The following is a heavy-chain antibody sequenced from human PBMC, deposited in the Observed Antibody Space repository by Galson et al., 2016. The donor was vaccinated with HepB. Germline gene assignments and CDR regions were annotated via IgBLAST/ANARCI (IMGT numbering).Heavy chain of an antibody. CDR1: GYNFASYG. CDR3: ARVSGSDYHFGLDI. D-gene: IGHD5-12*01. CDR2: INVDNGNT. J-gene: IGHJ6*04. Sequence: SVKVSCKASGYNFASYGISWVRQAPGQGLEWVGWINVDNGNTNYAQRFQGRVSMTTDTSATTAYMDLRTLTSDDTAVYYCARVSGSDYHFGLDIWGKGTTVTVS. V-gene: IGHV1-18*04.